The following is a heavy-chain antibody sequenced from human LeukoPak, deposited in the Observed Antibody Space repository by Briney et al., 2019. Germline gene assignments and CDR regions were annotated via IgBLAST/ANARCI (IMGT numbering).Heavy chain of an antibody. Sequence: GGSLRLSCAASGFTFSSYSMTWVRQAPGKGLEWVSSISSSSTYIYYADSVKGRFTISRDNAKSSLHLQMSSLRATDTAVYYCARQYCSGGTCPPIRWGQGTLVTVSS. V-gene: IGHV3-21*01. CDR3: ARQYCSGGTCPPIR. CDR2: ISSSSTYI. D-gene: IGHD2-15*01. J-gene: IGHJ4*02. CDR1: GFTFSSYS.